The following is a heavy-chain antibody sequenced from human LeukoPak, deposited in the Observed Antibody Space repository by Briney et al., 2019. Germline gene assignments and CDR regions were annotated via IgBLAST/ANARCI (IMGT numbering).Heavy chain of an antibody. CDR1: EYHFTSYW. CDR2: IHPGDSDT. J-gene: IGHJ6*02. Sequence: GESLKIPCKASEYHFTSYWAGWLGHMPGKGLEWLGVIHPGDSDTRYRPYFHGQVIISADKSINTAYVQWSSLKASDTAMYYCARHSLCMPVGGPKNYYYAMDVWGQGTTVTVSS. CDR3: ARHSLCMPVGGPKNYYYAMDV. V-gene: IGHV5-51*01. D-gene: IGHD2-8*01.